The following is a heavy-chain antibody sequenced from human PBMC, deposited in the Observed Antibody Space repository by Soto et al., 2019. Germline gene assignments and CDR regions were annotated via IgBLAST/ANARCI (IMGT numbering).Heavy chain of an antibody. V-gene: IGHV4-31*02. CDR2: IYYSANT. CDR3: ARSGGNSYYYGMDV. J-gene: IGHJ6*02. Sequence: QVQLQESGPGLVKPSQTLSLTCTVSGGSISSGGYYWSWIRQHPGKGLEWLGYIYYSANTHYNPSLKSRVTISADTSKNQFSLKLSSVTAADTAVYYCARSGGNSYYYGMDVWGQGTTVTVSS. D-gene: IGHD3-10*01. CDR1: GGSISSGGYY.